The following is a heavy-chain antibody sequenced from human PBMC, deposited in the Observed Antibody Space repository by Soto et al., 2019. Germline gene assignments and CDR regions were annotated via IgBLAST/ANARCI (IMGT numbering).Heavy chain of an antibody. V-gene: IGHV1-18*01. J-gene: IGHJ3*02. CDR2: ISAYNGNT. D-gene: IGHD6-19*01. CDR3: ARDLGVQSSGWFDAFDI. CDR1: GYTFTSYG. Sequence: QVQLVQSGAEVKKPGASVKVSCKASGYTFTSYGISWVRQAPGQGLEWMGWISAYNGNTNYAQKLQGRVTMTTDTSTSTAYMELRSLRTDNTTVHYCARDLGVQSSGWFDAFDIWGQGTMLTVSS.